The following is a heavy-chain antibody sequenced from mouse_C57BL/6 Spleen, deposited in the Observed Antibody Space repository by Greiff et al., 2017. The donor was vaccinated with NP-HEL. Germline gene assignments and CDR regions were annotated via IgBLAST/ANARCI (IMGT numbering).Heavy chain of an antibody. CDR1: GYTFTSYW. CDR2: IYPGSGST. D-gene: IGHD1-1*01. J-gene: IGHJ4*01. V-gene: IGHV1-55*01. Sequence: QVQLQQPGAELVKPGASVKMSCKASGYTFTSYWITWVKQRPGQGLEWIGDIYPGSGSTNYNEKFKSKATLTVDTSSSTAYMQISSLTSEDSAVYYCARGYYYGSNYAMDYWGQGTSVTVSS. CDR3: ARGYYYGSNYAMDY.